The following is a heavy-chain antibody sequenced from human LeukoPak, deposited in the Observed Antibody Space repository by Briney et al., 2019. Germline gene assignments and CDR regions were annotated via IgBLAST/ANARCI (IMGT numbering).Heavy chain of an antibody. J-gene: IGHJ3*01. V-gene: IGHV3-7*01. CDR1: GFTFSGHW. CDR3: VKRNALEF. Sequence: PGGSLRLSCAASGFTFSGHWMSWVRQAPGKGLEWVANIKEDGSARYYVESVKGRFTISRDNTKNSVFLQMNNLRGEDSAVYYCVKRNALEFWGQGTMVTVSS. CDR2: IKEDGSAR.